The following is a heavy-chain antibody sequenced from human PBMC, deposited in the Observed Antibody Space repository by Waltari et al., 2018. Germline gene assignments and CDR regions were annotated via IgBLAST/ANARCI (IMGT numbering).Heavy chain of an antibody. V-gene: IGHV4-4*07. J-gene: IGHJ6*03. CDR3: ARGYYYDSSGQAWGPRSYYYYYYYMDV. D-gene: IGHD3-22*01. CDR1: GGSISSYY. Sequence: QVQLQESGPGLVKPSETLSLTCTVSGGSISSYYWSWIRQPAGKGLEWIGRIYTSGSNNYSPSLYGRFTMSVDTSKNQFSLKLSSVTAADTAVYYCARGYYYDSSGQAWGPRSYYYYYYYMDVWGKGTTVTISS. CDR2: IYTSGSN.